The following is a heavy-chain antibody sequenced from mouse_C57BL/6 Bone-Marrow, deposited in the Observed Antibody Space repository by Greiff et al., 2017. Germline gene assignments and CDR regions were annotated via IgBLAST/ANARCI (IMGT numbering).Heavy chain of an antibody. D-gene: IGHD2-1*01. CDR1: GYSFTGYY. V-gene: IGHV1-42*01. CDR3: ARRGNYDY. J-gene: IGHJ2*01. Sequence: EVQLQQSGPELVKPGASVKISCKASGYSFTGYYMNWVKQSPEQSLEWIGEINPSTGGTTYTQKFKAKDTLTADKSSSAAYMQLKSLTSEDAAVYYGARRGNYDYWGQGTTLTVSS. CDR2: INPSTGGT.